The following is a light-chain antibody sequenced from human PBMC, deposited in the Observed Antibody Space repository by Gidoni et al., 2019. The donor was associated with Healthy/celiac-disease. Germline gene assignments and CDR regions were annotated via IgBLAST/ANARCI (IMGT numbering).Light chain of an antibody. J-gene: IGKJ3*01. CDR1: QSVSSY. CDR3: QQRSNWPPLFT. V-gene: IGKV3-11*01. Sequence: EIVLPPSPATLSLSPGERATLSCRASQSVSSYLAWYQQKPGQAPRLLIDDASNRATGIPARFSGSGPGTDFTLTISSIEPEEFAGYYCQQRSNWPPLFTFGPGTKVDSK. CDR2: DAS.